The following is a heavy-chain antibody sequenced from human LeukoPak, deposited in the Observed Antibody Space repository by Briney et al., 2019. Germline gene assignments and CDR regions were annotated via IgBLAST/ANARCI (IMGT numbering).Heavy chain of an antibody. CDR1: GFTFSSYA. CDR3: ARGDGSGSLVY. J-gene: IGHJ4*02. CDR2: ISYDGSNK. D-gene: IGHD3-10*01. V-gene: IGHV3-30-3*01. Sequence: GGSLRLSCAASGFTFSSYAMHWVRQAPGKGLEWVAVISYDGSNKYYADSVKGRFTISRDNSKNTLYLQMNSLRAEDTAVYYCARGDGSGSLVYWGQGTLVAVSS.